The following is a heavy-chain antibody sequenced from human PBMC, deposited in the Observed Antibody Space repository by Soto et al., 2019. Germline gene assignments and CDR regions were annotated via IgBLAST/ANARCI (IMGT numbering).Heavy chain of an antibody. CDR2: IYYSGST. J-gene: IGHJ4*02. D-gene: IGHD2-15*01. CDR1: GGSISSGGYY. Sequence: QVQLQESGPGLVRPSQTLSLTCTVSGGSISSGGYYWSWIRQHPGKGLEWIGYIYYSGSTYYNPSLKSRVTTSVDTSKNQFSLKLSSVTAADTAVYYCARRYCSGGSCYLDYWGQGTLVTVSS. CDR3: ARRYCSGGSCYLDY. V-gene: IGHV4-31*03.